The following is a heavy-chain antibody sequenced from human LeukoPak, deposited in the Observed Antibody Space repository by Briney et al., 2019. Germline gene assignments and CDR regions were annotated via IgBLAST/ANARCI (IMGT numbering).Heavy chain of an antibody. D-gene: IGHD6-19*01. V-gene: IGHV1-8*01. CDR3: ARGLSLTQVEVAVALTHYYYGMDV. CDR2: MNPNSGNT. CDR1: GYTFTSYD. J-gene: IGHJ6*02. Sequence: ASVKVSCKASGYTFTSYDINWVRQATGQGLEWMGWMNPNSGNTGYAQKFQGRVTMSRNTSISTAYMELRSLRSEDTAVYYCARGLSLTQVEVAVALTHYYYGMDVWGQGTTVTVSS.